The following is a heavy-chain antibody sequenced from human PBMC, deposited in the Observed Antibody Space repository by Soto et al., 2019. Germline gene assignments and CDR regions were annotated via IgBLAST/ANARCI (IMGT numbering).Heavy chain of an antibody. V-gene: IGHV3-72*01. J-gene: IGHJ4*02. CDR3: TRVKLRPAWRPLDY. CDR1: GFTLSDHY. D-gene: IGHD1-7*01. Sequence: EVQLVESGGGLVQPGGSLRLSCAASGFTLSDHYMDWVRQAPGKGLEWVGRSRNKANSYTTEYAASVKGRFAISRDDSKNSLYLQMNGLKTEDTAVYYCTRVKLRPAWRPLDYWGQGTLVTVSS. CDR2: SRNKANSYTT.